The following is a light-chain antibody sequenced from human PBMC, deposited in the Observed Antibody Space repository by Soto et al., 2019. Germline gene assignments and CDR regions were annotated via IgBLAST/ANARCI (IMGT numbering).Light chain of an antibody. V-gene: IGKV1-39*01. CDR3: QQSYTAPRT. CDR1: QSIGNY. J-gene: IGKJ2*01. Sequence: DIQMTQSPSSQSASVGDRVTITCRASQSIGNYLNWYQQRPGKAPKLLIYAASSLQSGVPSRFSGSGSGTDFALTISSLQPEDFATYYCQQSYTAPRTFDQGTKLEIK. CDR2: AAS.